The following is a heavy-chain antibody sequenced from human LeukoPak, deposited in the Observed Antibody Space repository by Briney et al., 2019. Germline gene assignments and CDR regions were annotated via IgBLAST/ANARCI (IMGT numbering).Heavy chain of an antibody. V-gene: IGHV3-48*01. CDR3: ARGRRSYGRHDAFDI. J-gene: IGHJ3*02. D-gene: IGHD3-16*01. CDR2: ISSSSSTI. CDR1: GFTFSSYS. Sequence: GGSLRLSCAASGFTFSSYSMNWVRQAPGKGLEWVSYISSSSSTIYYADSVKGRFTISRDNAKNSLYLQMNSLRAEDTAVYYCARGRRSYGRHDAFDIWGQGTLVTVSS.